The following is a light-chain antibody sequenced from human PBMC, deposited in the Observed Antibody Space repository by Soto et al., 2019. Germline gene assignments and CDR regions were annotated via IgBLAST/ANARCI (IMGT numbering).Light chain of an antibody. CDR2: DVS. CDR1: SSDVGGYNY. V-gene: IGLV2-14*01. Sequence: SALTQPASVSGSPGQSITISCTGTSSDVGGYNYVSWYQQHPGKAPKLMIYDVSNRLSGISNRFSGSKSGNTASLTISGLQAEDEADYYCSSYTGSSTYVFGTGTKVTVL. CDR3: SSYTGSSTYV. J-gene: IGLJ1*01.